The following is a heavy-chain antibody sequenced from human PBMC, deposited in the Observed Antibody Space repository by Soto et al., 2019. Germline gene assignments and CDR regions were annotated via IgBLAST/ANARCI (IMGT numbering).Heavy chain of an antibody. CDR3: ARVSSIAARRILFFDY. D-gene: IGHD6-6*01. Sequence: PSETLSLTCTVSGGSIISYYWSWIRQPPGKGLEWIGHIYYSGSTNYNPSLKSRVTISVDTSKNQFSLKLSSVTAADTAVYYCARVSSIAARRILFFDYWGQGTLVTVSS. V-gene: IGHV4-59*01. CDR2: IYYSGST. J-gene: IGHJ4*02. CDR1: GGSIISYY.